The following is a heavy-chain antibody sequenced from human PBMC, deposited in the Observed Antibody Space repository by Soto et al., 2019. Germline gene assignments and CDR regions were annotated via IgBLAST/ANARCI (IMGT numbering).Heavy chain of an antibody. CDR1: GFSLTTTSMG. J-gene: IGHJ4*02. CDR2: IYWEDDQ. D-gene: IGHD6-25*01. V-gene: IGHV2-5*02. Sequence: QITLKESGPPLVRPAQTLTLTCAFSGFSLTTTSMGVAWIRQPPGKALEWLALIYWEDDQRYSPSLKDRLTISKDTSRSRVVLTISHMNPQDTGSYFCALAGGYVLLSFDRWGPGTLVTVSS. CDR3: ALAGGYVLLSFDR.